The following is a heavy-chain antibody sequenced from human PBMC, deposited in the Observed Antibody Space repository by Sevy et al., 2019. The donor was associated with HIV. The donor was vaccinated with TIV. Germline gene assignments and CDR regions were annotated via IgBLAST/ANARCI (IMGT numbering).Heavy chain of an antibody. CDR3: ACATGMAVAGTGRYFDF. CDR2: ISTYNGNT. D-gene: IGHD6-19*01. J-gene: IGHJ4*01. CDR1: GYKVDMYG. Sequence: ASVKVSCKISGYKVDMYGIAWVRQAPGQGLEWMGWISTYNGNTNYAQNFQGRVTMTTDTSTSVVYMELGGLRPDDTAVYDGACATGMAVAGTGRYFDFWGQGTLVTVSS. V-gene: IGHV1-18*04.